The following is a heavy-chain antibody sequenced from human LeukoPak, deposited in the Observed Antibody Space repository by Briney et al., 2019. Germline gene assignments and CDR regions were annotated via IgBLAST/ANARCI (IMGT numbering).Heavy chain of an antibody. CDR2: INPNSGVT. J-gene: IGHJ5*02. Sequence: ASVKVSCKASGYTFTGYYIHWVRQAPGQGLEWMGRINPNSGVTNYAQKFQGRVTMTRDTSISTAYMDLSSLTYDDTAFYYCARSSMVDAASTGTWGQGTLVTVSS. V-gene: IGHV1-2*06. CDR3: ARSSMVDAASTGT. D-gene: IGHD2-15*01. CDR1: GYTFTGYY.